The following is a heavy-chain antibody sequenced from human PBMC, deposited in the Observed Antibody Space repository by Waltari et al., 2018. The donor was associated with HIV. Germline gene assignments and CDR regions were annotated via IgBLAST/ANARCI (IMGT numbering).Heavy chain of an antibody. V-gene: IGHV3-15*01. CDR3: ATEFYRNGYNF. Sequence: EVRLVESGGGLGKPGGSLRLSCAASGFNFNEAGMTWVSQAPGKRLEWVGRIKSVAAGGTTDYAAPVQGRFTMSRDDSKNTLYLQMNSLKTEDTAVYYCATEFYRNGYNFWGQGTLVTVSS. CDR2: IKSVAAGGTT. D-gene: IGHD5-18*01. CDR1: GFNFNEAG. J-gene: IGHJ4*02.